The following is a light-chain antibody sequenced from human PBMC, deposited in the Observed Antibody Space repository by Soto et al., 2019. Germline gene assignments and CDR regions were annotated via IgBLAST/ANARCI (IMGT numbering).Light chain of an antibody. V-gene: IGLV2-11*01. J-gene: IGLJ1*01. CDR2: DVS. Sequence: QSVLTQPRSVSGSPGQSVTISCTGTSSDVGGYNYVSWYQQHPGKAPKLMIYDVSKRPSGVPDRFSGSNSGNTASLTISGLQAEDEADYYCCSYAGTYTFGVFGTGPKVTVL. CDR1: SSDVGGYNY. CDR3: CSYAGTYTFGV.